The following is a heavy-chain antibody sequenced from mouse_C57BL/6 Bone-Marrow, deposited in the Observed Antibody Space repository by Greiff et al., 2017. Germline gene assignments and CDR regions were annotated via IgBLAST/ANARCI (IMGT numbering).Heavy chain of an antibody. V-gene: IGHV5-17*01. CDR1: GFTFSDYG. CDR3: ARDYYSNYSYFDY. CDR2: ISSGSSTI. Sequence: VMLVESGGGLVKPGGSLKLSCAASGFTFSDYGMHWVRQAPEKGLEWVAYISSGSSTIYYADTVKGRFTISRDNAKNTLFLQMTSLRSEDTAMYYCARDYYSNYSYFDYWGKGTTLTVSS. J-gene: IGHJ2*01. D-gene: IGHD2-5*01.